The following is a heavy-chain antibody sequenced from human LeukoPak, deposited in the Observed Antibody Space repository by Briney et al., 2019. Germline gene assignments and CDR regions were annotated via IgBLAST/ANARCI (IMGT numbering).Heavy chain of an antibody. V-gene: IGHV4-34*01. Sequence: SETLSLTCAVYGGSFSGYYWSWIGQPPGKGLEWIGEINHRGSINSNPSLKSRVTISVDTSKNQFSLKLSSVTAADTAVYYCARRFGRMRDSSGYQRTYYYYYYMDVWGKGTTVTISS. CDR3: ARRFGRMRDSSGYQRTYYYYYYMDV. D-gene: IGHD3-22*01. CDR1: GGSFSGYY. CDR2: INHRGSI. J-gene: IGHJ6*03.